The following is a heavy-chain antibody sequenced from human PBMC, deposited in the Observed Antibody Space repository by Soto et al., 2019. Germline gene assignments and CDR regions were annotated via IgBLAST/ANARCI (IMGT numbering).Heavy chain of an antibody. Sequence: QVQLVESGGGVVQPGRSLRLSCAVSGFTVSTYGMHWVRQAPGKGLEWVAVISRDGGTKYYADSVKGRFTISRDNSRNTLFLEMNSLRSDDMAVYYWTGEVASDYWGQGTLVTV. V-gene: IGHV3-30*03. J-gene: IGHJ4*02. CDR2: ISRDGGTK. CDR3: TGEVASDY. CDR1: GFTVSTYG. D-gene: IGHD2-8*02.